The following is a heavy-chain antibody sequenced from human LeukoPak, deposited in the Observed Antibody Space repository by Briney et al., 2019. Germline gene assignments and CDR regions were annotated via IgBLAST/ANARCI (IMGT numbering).Heavy chain of an antibody. V-gene: IGHV1-69*13. CDR2: IIPIFGTA. CDR3: ARLTIFGNDAFDI. J-gene: IGHJ3*02. Sequence: ASVKVSCKASGGTFSSYAISWVRQAPGQGLEWMRGIIPIFGTANYAQKFQGRVTITADESTSTAYMELSSLRSEDTAVYYCARLTIFGNDAFDIWGQGTMVTVSS. CDR1: GGTFSSYA. D-gene: IGHD3-3*01.